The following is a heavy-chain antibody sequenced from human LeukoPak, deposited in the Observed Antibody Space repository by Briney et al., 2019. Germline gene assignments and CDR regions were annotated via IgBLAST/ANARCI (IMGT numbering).Heavy chain of an antibody. Sequence: GESLKISCKGSGYTFSTYWIAWVRQMPGKGLERMGIIYPGDSETHYDPSFQGQVTISADKSISTAYLQWSSLKASDTAMYYCARRYSGYDFRAFDYWGQGTLVTVSS. J-gene: IGHJ4*02. V-gene: IGHV5-51*01. CDR3: ARRYSGYDFRAFDY. CDR1: GYTFSTYW. CDR2: IYPGDSET. D-gene: IGHD5-12*01.